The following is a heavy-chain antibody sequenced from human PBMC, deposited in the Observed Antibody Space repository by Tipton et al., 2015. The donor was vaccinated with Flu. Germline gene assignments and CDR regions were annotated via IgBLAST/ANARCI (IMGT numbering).Heavy chain of an antibody. Sequence: QSGPEVKKPGSSVKVSCKASGDTFRNYAISWVRQAPGQGLEWMGGIVCIFGIPNYAQKFQGRVTMTADESTTTVYMELSSLRSDGTAVYYCARQIDTTGELDYDYYFMDVWGKGTTVTVSS. CDR1: GDTFRNYA. J-gene: IGHJ6*03. V-gene: IGHV1-69*01. D-gene: IGHD3-10*01. CDR3: ARQIDTTGELDYDYYFMDV. CDR2: IVCIFGIP.